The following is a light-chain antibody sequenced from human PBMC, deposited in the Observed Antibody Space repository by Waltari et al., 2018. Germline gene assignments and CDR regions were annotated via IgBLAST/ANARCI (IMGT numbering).Light chain of an antibody. V-gene: IGLV2-14*03. J-gene: IGLJ3*02. CDR1: SRDVGGYDY. CDR3: ASYVVGGARV. CDR2: DVN. Sequence: QSVLSQPASLSGSPGQSITISCRGTSRDVGGYDYVSLYLQHPGQVPRLILYDVNNRPSGISSRFSGSKFGNLASLTIADLQPDDEADYYCASYVVGGARVFGGGTKLTVL.